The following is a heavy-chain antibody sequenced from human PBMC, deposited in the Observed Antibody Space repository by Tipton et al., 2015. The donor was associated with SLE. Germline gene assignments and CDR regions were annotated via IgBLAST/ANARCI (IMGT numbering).Heavy chain of an antibody. CDR1: GFTFDDYA. CDR3: AKDIWAGTLTIPGDY. D-gene: IGHD3-3*01. Sequence: SLRLSCAASGFTFDDYAMHWVRQAPGKGLEWVSGISWNSGSIGYADSVKGRFTISRDNAKNSLYLQMNSLRAEDTALYYCAKDIWAGTLTIPGDYWGQGTLVTVSS. V-gene: IGHV3-9*01. CDR2: ISWNSGSI. J-gene: IGHJ4*02.